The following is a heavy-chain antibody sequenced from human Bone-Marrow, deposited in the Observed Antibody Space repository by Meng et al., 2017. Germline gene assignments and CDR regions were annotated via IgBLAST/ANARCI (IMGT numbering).Heavy chain of an antibody. J-gene: IGHJ4*02. V-gene: IGHV1-69*01. Sequence: QVQLVQAGAEVTRPGSLVNVSCKASGGTFSSDAISWVRQAPGQGLEWMGGIIPIFGTANYAQKFQGRVTITADESTSTAYMELSSLRSEDTAVYYCARVDYYDSSGYPFDYWGQGTLVTVSS. CDR2: IIPIFGTA. CDR3: ARVDYYDSSGYPFDY. D-gene: IGHD3-22*01. CDR1: GGTFSSDA.